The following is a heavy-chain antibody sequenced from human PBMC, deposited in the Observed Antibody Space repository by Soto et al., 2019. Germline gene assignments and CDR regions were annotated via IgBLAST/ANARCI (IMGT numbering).Heavy chain of an antibody. Sequence: SETLSLTCAVYGGSFSGYYWSWIRQPPGKGLEWIGEINHSGSTNYNPSLKSRVTISVDTSKNQFSLKLSSVTAADTAVYYCARMGVFDYWGQGTLVTVSS. J-gene: IGHJ4*02. CDR2: INHSGST. D-gene: IGHD1-26*01. CDR1: GGSFSGYY. V-gene: IGHV4-34*01. CDR3: ARMGVFDY.